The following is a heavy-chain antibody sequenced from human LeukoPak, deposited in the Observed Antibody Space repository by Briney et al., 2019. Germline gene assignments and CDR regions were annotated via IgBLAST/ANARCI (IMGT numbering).Heavy chain of an antibody. CDR1: GFTFSSYS. CDR2: MSGSSNYI. D-gene: IGHD3-9*01. J-gene: IGHJ4*02. CDR3: AKPLPYYDILTGYDY. Sequence: PGGSLRLSCAASGFTFSSYSMNWVRQAPGKGLEWVSFMSGSSNYIYYADSVKGRFTISRDNSKNTLYLQMNSLRAEDTAVYYCAKPLPYYDILTGYDYWGQGTLVTVSS. V-gene: IGHV3-21*01.